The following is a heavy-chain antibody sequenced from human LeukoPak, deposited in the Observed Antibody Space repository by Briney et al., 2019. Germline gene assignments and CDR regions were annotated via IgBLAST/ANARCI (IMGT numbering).Heavy chain of an antibody. V-gene: IGHV4-39*07. D-gene: IGHD3-10*01. Sequence: SETLSLTCTVSGGSITSSVYYWAWIRQPPGKGLEWIGNIDYSGSTYYNPSLKSRVTISVDTSKNQFSLKLSSVTAADTAVYYCARGRMVRDKGGQRIDYWGQGTLVTVSS. CDR3: ARGRMVRDKGGQRIDY. J-gene: IGHJ4*02. CDR1: GGSITSSVYY. CDR2: IDYSGST.